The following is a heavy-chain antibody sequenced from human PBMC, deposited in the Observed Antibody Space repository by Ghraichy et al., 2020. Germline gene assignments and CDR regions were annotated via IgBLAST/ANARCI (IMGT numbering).Heavy chain of an antibody. V-gene: IGHV3-21*01. Sequence: GGSLRLSCAASGFTFSSYSMNWVRQAPGKGLEWVSSISSSSSYIYYADSVKGRFTISRDNAKNSLYLQMNSLRAEDTAVYYCARVGYSKGRPDYYYHYMDVLGKGTTVTVSS. CDR2: ISSSSSYI. J-gene: IGHJ6*03. CDR3: ARVGYSKGRPDYYYHYMDV. CDR1: GFTFSSYS. D-gene: IGHD4-11*01.